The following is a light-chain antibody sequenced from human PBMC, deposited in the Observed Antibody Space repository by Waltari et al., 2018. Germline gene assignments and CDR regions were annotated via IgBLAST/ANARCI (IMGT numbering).Light chain of an antibody. CDR1: QSVSSSY. CDR3: QQYGSSPRT. CDR2: VAS. J-gene: IGKJ1*01. V-gene: IGKV3-20*01. Sequence: EIVWTQSPGTLSLSPGERATLSCRASQSVSSSYLAWYQQKPGQAPGLLIYVASSRATGIPDRFSASGSGTDFTLTISILEPEDFAVYYCQQYGSSPRTFGQGTKVEIK.